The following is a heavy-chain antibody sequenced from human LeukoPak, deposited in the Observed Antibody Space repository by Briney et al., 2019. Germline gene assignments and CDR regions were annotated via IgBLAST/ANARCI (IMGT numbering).Heavy chain of an antibody. J-gene: IGHJ4*02. V-gene: IGHV3-23*01. CDR3: AKVPIYGDFDY. CDR2: ISGSGGST. D-gene: IGHD4-17*01. CDR1: GFTSSSYA. Sequence: GGSLRFSCEASGFTSSSYAMSWVRQAPGKGLEWVSAISGSGGSTYYADSVKGRFTISRDNSKNTLYLQMSSLRAEDTAVYYCAKVPIYGDFDYWGQGTLVTVSS.